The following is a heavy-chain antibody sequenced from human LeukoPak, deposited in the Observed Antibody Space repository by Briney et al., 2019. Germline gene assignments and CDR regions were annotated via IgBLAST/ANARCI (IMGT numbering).Heavy chain of an antibody. D-gene: IGHD3-10*01. Sequence: SETLSLTCTVSGGSIRSHYWTWIRQPPGKGLEWIGYMFHSGSPNYNLSLKSRLTISIDTSKNQFSLRLSSVTAADTAVYYCANGDYYGAGRAHYWGQGILVTVSS. V-gene: IGHV4-59*11. CDR3: ANGDYYGAGRAHY. J-gene: IGHJ4*02. CDR2: MFHSGSP. CDR1: GGSIRSHY.